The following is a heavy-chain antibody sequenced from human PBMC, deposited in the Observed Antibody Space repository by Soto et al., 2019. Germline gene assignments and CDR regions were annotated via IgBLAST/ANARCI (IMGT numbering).Heavy chain of an antibody. Sequence: QVQLQESGPGLVKSSETLSLTCTVSGGSISNHYWSWIRQPPGKGLEWIGYIYYNGNTNYNPSLKSRVTMSVDTSKNQLSLKLSSVTAADTAVYYCARSNWYSEYWGQGTLVTGSS. J-gene: IGHJ4*02. CDR1: GGSISNHY. V-gene: IGHV4-59*11. CDR2: IYYNGNT. D-gene: IGHD7-27*01. CDR3: ARSNWYSEY.